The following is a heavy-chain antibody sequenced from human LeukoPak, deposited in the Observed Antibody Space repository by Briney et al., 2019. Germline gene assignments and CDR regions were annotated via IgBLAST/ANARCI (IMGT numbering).Heavy chain of an antibody. Sequence: SETLSLTCTVSGGSISSSSYYWGWIRQPPGKGLEWIGSIYYSGSTYYNPSLKSRVTISVDTSKNQFSLKLSSVTAADTAVYYCARRSGSYFDYWGQGTLVTVSS. CDR3: ARRSGSYFDY. V-gene: IGHV4-39*01. D-gene: IGHD1-26*01. CDR2: IYYSGST. J-gene: IGHJ4*02. CDR1: GGSISSSSYY.